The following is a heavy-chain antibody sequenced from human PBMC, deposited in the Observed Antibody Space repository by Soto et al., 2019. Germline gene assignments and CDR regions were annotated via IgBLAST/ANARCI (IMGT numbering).Heavy chain of an antibody. CDR2: VYYSGTT. CDR1: GGSISSGGYY. Sequence: SETLSLTCTVSGGSISSGGYYWSWIRQHPGKGLEWIGYVYYSGTTYYNPSLKSRVTISVDTSKNQFSLKLSSVSAADTALYYCARCSLVVVPAPGFDPWGRGTLVTVSS. V-gene: IGHV4-31*03. CDR3: ARCSLVVVPAPGFDP. D-gene: IGHD2-2*01. J-gene: IGHJ5*02.